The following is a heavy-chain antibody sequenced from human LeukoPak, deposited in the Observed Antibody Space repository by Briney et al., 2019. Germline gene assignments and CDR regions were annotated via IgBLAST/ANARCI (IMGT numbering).Heavy chain of an antibody. CDR2: IYYSGST. D-gene: IGHD5-24*01. CDR1: GGSISSSSYY. J-gene: IGHJ3*02. CDR3: ARRANVEMATSRDAFDI. V-gene: IGHV4-61*05. Sequence: SETLSLTCTVSGGSISSSSYYWGWIRQPPGKGLEWIGYIYYSGSTNYNPSLKSRVTISVDTSKNQFSLKLSSVTAADTAVYYCARRANVEMATSRDAFDIWGQGTMVTVSS.